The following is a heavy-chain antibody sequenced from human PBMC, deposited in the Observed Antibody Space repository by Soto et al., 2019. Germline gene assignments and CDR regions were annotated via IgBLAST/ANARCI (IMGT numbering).Heavy chain of an antibody. D-gene: IGHD2-8*01. CDR2: ISSSSSTI. J-gene: IGHJ4*02. Sequence: GGSLRLSCAASGFTFSSYSMNWVRQAPGKGLEWVSYISSSSSTIYYADSVKGRFTISRDNAKNSLYLQMNSLRDEDTAVYYCARESPYCTNGVCYTKAPPEFEYWGQGTLVTVSS. CDR1: GFTFSSYS. V-gene: IGHV3-48*02. CDR3: ARESPYCTNGVCYTKAPPEFEY.